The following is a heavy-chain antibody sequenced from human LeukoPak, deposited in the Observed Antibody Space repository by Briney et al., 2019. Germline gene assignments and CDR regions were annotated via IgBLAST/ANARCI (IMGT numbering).Heavy chain of an antibody. CDR1: GFSFSDYA. CDR2: IRGKAYGETT. V-gene: IGHV3-49*04. D-gene: IGHD3-16*01. J-gene: IGHJ4*02. Sequence: GGSLRLSCSVSGFSFSDYAMSWVRQAPGKGLEWVGFIRGKAYGETTDYAASVKGRFSISRDEFDSIAHLQMNSLKTEDTAVYYCARGSDSNFGARDGFDYWGQGTLVTVSS. CDR3: ARGSDSNFGARDGFDY.